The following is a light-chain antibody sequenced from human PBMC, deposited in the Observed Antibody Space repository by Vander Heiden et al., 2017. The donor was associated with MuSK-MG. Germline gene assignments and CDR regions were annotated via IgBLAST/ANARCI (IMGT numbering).Light chain of an antibody. CDR2: GAS. CDR1: ESVHND. Sequence: EIVMTQSPPTLSVSPGERATLSCRASESVHNDVAWYQQRPGQAPRLLIYGASTRATAIPARFSGSGSGTEFTLTISSLQSEDFAIYYCQQNNNWFPITFGQGTRLEIK. J-gene: IGKJ5*01. CDR3: QQNNNWFPIT. V-gene: IGKV3D-15*01.